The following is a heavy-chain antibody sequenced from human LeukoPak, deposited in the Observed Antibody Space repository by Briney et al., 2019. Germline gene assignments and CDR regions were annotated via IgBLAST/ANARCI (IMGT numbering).Heavy chain of an antibody. CDR1: GGSISTYY. CDR2: IYYSGST. CDR3: ARGTYYYDSSGYSPFDY. D-gene: IGHD3-22*01. J-gene: IGHJ4*02. V-gene: IGHV4-59*01. Sequence: KTSETLSLTCTVSGGSISTYYWSWIRQPPGKGLEWIGYIYYSGSTNYNPSLKSRVTISVDTSKNQFSLKLSSVTAADTAVYYCARGTYYYDSSGYSPFDYWGQGTLVTVSS.